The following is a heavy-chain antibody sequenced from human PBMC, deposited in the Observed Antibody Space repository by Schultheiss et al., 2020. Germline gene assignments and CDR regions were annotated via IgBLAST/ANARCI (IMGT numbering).Heavy chain of an antibody. V-gene: IGHV4-34*01. CDR2: INHSGST. J-gene: IGHJ4*02. D-gene: IGHD6-13*01. CDR1: GGSFSGYY. Sequence: SETLSLTCAVYGGSFSGYYWSWIRQPPGKGLEWIGEINHSGSTNYNPSLKSRVTISVDTSKNQFSLKLSSVTAADTAVYYCARDFSRVGLAAAGSEYWGQGTLVTVSS. CDR3: ARDFSRVGLAAAGSEY.